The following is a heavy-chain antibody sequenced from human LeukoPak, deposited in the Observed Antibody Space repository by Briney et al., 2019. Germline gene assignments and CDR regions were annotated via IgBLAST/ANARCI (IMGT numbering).Heavy chain of an antibody. CDR3: ARDRAATGWPYYYYYGMDV. D-gene: IGHD6-25*01. CDR1: GFTVSSNY. V-gene: IGHV3-53*01. Sequence: GGSLRLSCAASGFTVSSNYMSWVRQAPGKGLEWVSVIYSGGSTYYADSVKGRFTISRDNSKNTLYLQMSSLRAEDTAVYYCARDRAATGWPYYYYYGMDVWGQGTTVTVSS. CDR2: IYSGGST. J-gene: IGHJ6*02.